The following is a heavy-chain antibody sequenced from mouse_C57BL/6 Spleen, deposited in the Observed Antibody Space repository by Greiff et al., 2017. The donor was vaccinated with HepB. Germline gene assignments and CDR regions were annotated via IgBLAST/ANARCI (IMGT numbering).Heavy chain of an antibody. CDR1: GYTFTDYN. CDR3: ARTPYYGSSYDYAMDY. CDR2: INPNNGGT. J-gene: IGHJ4*01. D-gene: IGHD1-1*01. V-gene: IGHV1-18*01. Sequence: EVKLQESGPELVKPGASVKIPCKASGYTFTDYNMDWVKQSHGKSLEWIGDINPNNGGTIYNQKFKGKATLTVDKSSSTAYMELRSLTSEDTAVYYSARTPYYGSSYDYAMDYWGQGTSVTVSS.